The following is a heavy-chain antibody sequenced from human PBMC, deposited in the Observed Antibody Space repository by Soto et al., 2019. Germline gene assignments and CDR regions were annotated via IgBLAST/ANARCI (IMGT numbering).Heavy chain of an antibody. CDR3: AKIHRVRSWYFHL. J-gene: IGHJ2*01. V-gene: IGHV1-69*01. CDR1: GGTFTNYA. Sequence: QVQLVQSGAEMRKPGSSVNVSCKASGGTFTNYAFGWVRQAPGQGLEWLGGIVPMFGTANSAQKFQDRVTITADASTNTVYMGLTSLRSGDTAIYFCAKIHRVRSWYFHLWGRGTLVTVSS. D-gene: IGHD3-10*01. CDR2: IVPMFGTA.